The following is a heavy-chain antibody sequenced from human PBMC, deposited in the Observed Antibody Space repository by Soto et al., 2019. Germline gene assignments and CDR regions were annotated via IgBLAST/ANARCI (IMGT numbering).Heavy chain of an antibody. D-gene: IGHD3-22*01. V-gene: IGHV2-26*01. Sequence: QVTLKEPGPVVVKPTETLTLTCTVSGFSLRNARMGVSWIRQPAGKAPEWLAHIVSNDEKSYNKSLQTRLTISKDTSKSQVVLTMTYMDPVDTATYFCARMLAVNYYYYYLDVWGEGTTVTVSS. CDR2: IVSNDEK. J-gene: IGHJ6*03. CDR1: GFSLRNARMG. CDR3: ARMLAVNYYYYYLDV.